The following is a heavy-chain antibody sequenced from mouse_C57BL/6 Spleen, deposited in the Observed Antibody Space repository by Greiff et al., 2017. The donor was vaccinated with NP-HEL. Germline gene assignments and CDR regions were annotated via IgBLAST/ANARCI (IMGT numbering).Heavy chain of an antibody. V-gene: IGHV5-4*01. CDR2: ISDGGSYT. Sequence: EVKLVESGGGLVKPGGSLKLSCAASGFTFSSYAMSWVRQTPEKRLEWVATISDGGSYTYYPDNVEGRFTISRDNAKNNLYLQMSHLKSEDTAMYYCARDRGYDWYFDVWGTGTTVTVSS. J-gene: IGHJ1*03. CDR3: ARDRGYDWYFDV. D-gene: IGHD2-2*01. CDR1: GFTFSSYA.